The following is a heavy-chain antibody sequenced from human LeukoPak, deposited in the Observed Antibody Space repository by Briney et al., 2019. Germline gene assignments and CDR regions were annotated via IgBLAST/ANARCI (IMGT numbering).Heavy chain of an antibody. V-gene: IGHV3-23*01. Sequence: GGSLRLSCAASGFTFSSYAMSWVRQAPGKGLEWVSAISGSGGSTYYADSVKGRFIISRDNSKNTLYLQMNSLRAEDTAVYYCAKMVSWSGSSDAFDIWGQGTMVTVSS. CDR1: GFTFSSYA. CDR2: ISGSGGST. CDR3: AKMVSWSGSSDAFDI. D-gene: IGHD3-3*01. J-gene: IGHJ3*02.